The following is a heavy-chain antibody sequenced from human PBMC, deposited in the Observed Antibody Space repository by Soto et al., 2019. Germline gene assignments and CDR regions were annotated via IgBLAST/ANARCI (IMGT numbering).Heavy chain of an antibody. CDR2: ISWNSGSI. Sequence: EVQLVESGGGLVQPGRSLRLSCAASGFTFDDYAMHWVRQAPGKGLEWVSGISWNSGSIGYADSVKGRFTISRDNAKNSLHLQMNSLGAEATALYNCPKDRGGYASRSLDYWGQGTL. CDR1: GFTFDDYA. CDR3: PKDRGGYASRSLDY. D-gene: IGHD5-12*01. V-gene: IGHV3-9*01. J-gene: IGHJ4*02.